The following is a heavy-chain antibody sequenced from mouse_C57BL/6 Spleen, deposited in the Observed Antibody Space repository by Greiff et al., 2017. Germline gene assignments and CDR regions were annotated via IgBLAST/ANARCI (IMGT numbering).Heavy chain of an antibody. CDR1: GYTFTSYG. D-gene: IGHD2-4*01. CDR3: ARVDDYTAY. Sequence: QVQLKESGAELARPGASVPLSCKASGYTFTSYGISWVKQRTGPGLEWIGELYPRSCNNYYNETFKGKATLTADKSSSTAYMELRSLTSEDSAVYFCARVDDYTAYWGQGTLVTVSA. J-gene: IGHJ3*01. CDR2: LYPRSCNN. V-gene: IGHV1-81*01.